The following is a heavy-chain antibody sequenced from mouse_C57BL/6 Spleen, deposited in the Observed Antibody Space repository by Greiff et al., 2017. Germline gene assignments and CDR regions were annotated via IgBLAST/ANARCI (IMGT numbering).Heavy chain of an antibody. CDR1: GYTFTSYT. J-gene: IGHJ1*03. Sequence: QVQLQQSGAELARPGASVKMSGKASGYTFTSYTMHWVKQRPGQGLEWIGYINPSSGYTKYNQKFKDKATLTADKSSSTAYMQLSSLTSEDSAVYYCARSITTVVGFDVWGTGTTVTVSS. CDR3: ARSITTVVGFDV. V-gene: IGHV1-4*01. CDR2: INPSSGYT. D-gene: IGHD1-1*01.